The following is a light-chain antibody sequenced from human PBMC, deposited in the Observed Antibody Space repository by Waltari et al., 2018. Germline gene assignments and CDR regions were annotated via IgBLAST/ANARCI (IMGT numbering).Light chain of an antibody. CDR2: KTS. V-gene: IGKV1-5*03. J-gene: IGKJ1*01. CDR3: QQYDSYPWT. CDR1: QSVSRW. Sequence: DIQMTQSPSALSASVGDRVTITCRARQSVSRWLAWYQQKPGKAPKLLMYKTSTLESGVPSRFSGSGSGTEFTLTISSLQPDDFATYHCQQYDSYPWTFGQGTKVEIK.